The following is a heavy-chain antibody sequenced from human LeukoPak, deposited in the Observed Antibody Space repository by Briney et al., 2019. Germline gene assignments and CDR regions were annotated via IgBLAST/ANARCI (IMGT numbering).Heavy chain of an antibody. Sequence: SAPPQVKPTQSLTLTCTFSGFSLRTSGMGVNWMRQLPGKALSWPARIDWDDDQYYSTSLKTRLTITKDTAKNQVVLTMTNMDPVDTATYYCARTLTVTTFDFDYWGQGTLGTVSS. CDR2: IDWDDDQ. V-gene: IGHV2-70*11. CDR1: GFSLRTSGMG. J-gene: IGHJ4*02. D-gene: IGHD4-11*01. CDR3: ARTLTVTTFDFDY.